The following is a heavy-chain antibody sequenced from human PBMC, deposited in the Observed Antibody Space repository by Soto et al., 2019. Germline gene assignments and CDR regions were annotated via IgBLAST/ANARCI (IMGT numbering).Heavy chain of an antibody. J-gene: IGHJ6*02. V-gene: IGHV3-33*01. CDR1: GFTFSSYG. Sequence: GGSLRLSCAASGFTFSSYGIHWVRQAPGKGLEWVAVIWYDGSNKYYADSVKGRFTISRDNSKNTLYLQMNSLRVEYTAVYDLARGQDGYGMDVWGQGTTVTVSS. CDR2: IWYDGSNK. CDR3: ARGQDGYGMDV.